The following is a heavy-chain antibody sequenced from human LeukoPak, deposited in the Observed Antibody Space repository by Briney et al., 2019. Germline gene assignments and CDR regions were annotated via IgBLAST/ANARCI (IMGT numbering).Heavy chain of an antibody. CDR3: ASHTAYSGGGCYSN. CDR2: IYSGGST. J-gene: IGHJ4*02. CDR1: AFTVSSKY. Sequence: PGRSLRPSCPPAAFTVSSKYMSWVRQAPGNGMGWVSVIYSGGSTYYADSVKAGFTFSRANPKTTLYLRMSSLRAEDTAVYYCASHTAYSGGGCYSNWGQGTLVTVSS. D-gene: IGHD2-21*02. V-gene: IGHV3-53*01.